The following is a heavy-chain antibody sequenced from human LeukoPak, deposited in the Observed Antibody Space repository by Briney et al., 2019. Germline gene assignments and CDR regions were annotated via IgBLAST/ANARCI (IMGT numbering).Heavy chain of an antibody. J-gene: IGHJ4*02. CDR2: IYNIGST. V-gene: IGHV4-59*01. CDR1: GGSISSDF. Sequence: SETLSLTCTVSGGSISSDFWSWIRQPPGKGLEWIGYIYNIGSTRYNPSLKSRVAISIDTSKNQFSLKLSSVTAADTAVYYCARYGLIRGNDYWGQGTLVTVSS. CDR3: ARYGLIRGNDY. D-gene: IGHD3-16*01.